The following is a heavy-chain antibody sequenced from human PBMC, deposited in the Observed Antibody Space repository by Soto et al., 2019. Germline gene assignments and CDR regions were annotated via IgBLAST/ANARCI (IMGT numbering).Heavy chain of an antibody. J-gene: IGHJ4*02. V-gene: IGHV3-64*01. CDR2: ISSNGGST. CDR3: ARDHPYYDFWSAYYDY. CDR1: GFTFSSYA. Sequence: LRLSCAASGFTFSSYAMHWVRQAPGKGLEYVSAISSNGGSTYYANSVKGRFTISRDNSKNTLYLQMGSLRAEDMAVYYCARDHPYYDFWSAYYDYWGQGTLVTVSS. D-gene: IGHD3-3*01.